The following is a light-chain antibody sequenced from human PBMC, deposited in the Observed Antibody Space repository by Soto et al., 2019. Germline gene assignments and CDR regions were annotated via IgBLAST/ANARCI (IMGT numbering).Light chain of an antibody. CDR2: GAS. J-gene: IGKJ1*01. CDR1: QTVSTS. Sequence: EIVMTQSPATLSVSPGERATLSCRASQTVSTSLAWYQQKPGRAPRLLIYGASTRASGVPARFSGSGSGTEFTLTISSLQSEDSAVYYCQQRGSWPPTFGQGTKVEIK. CDR3: QQRGSWPPT. V-gene: IGKV3-15*01.